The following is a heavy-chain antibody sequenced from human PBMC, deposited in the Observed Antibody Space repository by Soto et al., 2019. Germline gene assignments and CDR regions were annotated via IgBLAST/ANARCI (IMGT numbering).Heavy chain of an antibody. Sequence: KTSETLSLTCAVSGGSISSSNWWSWVRQPPGKGLEWIGEIYHSGSTNYNPSLKSRVTISVDKSKNQFSLKLSSVTAADTAVYYCARDQGRITIFGVVEPPGGGMDVWGQGTTVTVSS. CDR2: IYHSGST. V-gene: IGHV4-4*02. D-gene: IGHD3-3*01. CDR1: GGSISSSNW. J-gene: IGHJ6*02. CDR3: ARDQGRITIFGVVEPPGGGMDV.